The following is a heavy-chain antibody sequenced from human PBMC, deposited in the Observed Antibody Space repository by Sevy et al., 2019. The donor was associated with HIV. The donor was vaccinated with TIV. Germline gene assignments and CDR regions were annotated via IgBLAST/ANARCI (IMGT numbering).Heavy chain of an antibody. CDR3: ARDYYDSSGCGY. CDR1: GYTFTAYY. CDR2: INPNSGGR. J-gene: IGHJ4*02. D-gene: IGHD3-22*01. Sequence: ASVKVSCKASGYTFTAYYIHWVRPAPGQGLEWMGWINPNSGGRNYAQKFQGRVTMTRDTSISTAYMELSRLRSDDTAVYYCARDYYDSSGCGYWGQGTLVTVSS. V-gene: IGHV1-2*02.